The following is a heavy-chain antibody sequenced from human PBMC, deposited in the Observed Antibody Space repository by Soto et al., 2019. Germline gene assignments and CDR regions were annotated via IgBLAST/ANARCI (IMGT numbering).Heavy chain of an antibody. V-gene: IGHV3-9*01. CDR3: AKVAPSCDFLSGYLDY. CDR1: GFTFNDYS. J-gene: IGHJ4*02. D-gene: IGHD3-3*01. Sequence: GGSLRLSCAASGFTFNDYSMHWVRQAPGKGLEWVSGISANSGSIDYADSVKGRFTISRDNAKNSLYLQMNSLRVEDTAFYYCAKVAPSCDFLSGYLDYWGQGALVTVSS. CDR2: ISANSGSI.